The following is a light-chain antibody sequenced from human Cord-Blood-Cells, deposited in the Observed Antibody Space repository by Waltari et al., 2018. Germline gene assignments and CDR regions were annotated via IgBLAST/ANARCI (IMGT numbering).Light chain of an antibody. Sequence: QSALTQPRSVSGSPGQPVTISCTGTRSDVGGYNYVSCYQQHPGKAPTLMIYDFSKRPSGVPDRFSGSKSGNTASLTISGLQAEDEADYYCCSYAGSYTFVVFGGGTKLTVL. J-gene: IGLJ2*01. V-gene: IGLV2-11*01. CDR1: RSDVGGYNY. CDR3: CSYAGSYTFVV. CDR2: DFS.